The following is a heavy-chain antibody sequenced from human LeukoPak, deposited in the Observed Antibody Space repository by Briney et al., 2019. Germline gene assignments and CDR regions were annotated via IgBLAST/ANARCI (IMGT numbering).Heavy chain of an antibody. D-gene: IGHD1-26*01. V-gene: IGHV3-30*18. CDR1: GFIFSTHG. CDR2: ISYDGQTE. Sequence: GGSLRLSCGASGFIFSTHGMHWVRQAPGKGLEWVAVISYDGQTEYYADSVRGRFTISRDNSKNTVYLQVNSLRAEDTAVYYCAKVGRGYPTSWWYFDVWGRGTLVTVSS. J-gene: IGHJ2*01. CDR3: AKVGRGYPTSWWYFDV.